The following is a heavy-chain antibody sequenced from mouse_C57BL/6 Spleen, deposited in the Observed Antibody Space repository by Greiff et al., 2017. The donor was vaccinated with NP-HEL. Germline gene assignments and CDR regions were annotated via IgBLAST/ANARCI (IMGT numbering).Heavy chain of an antibody. J-gene: IGHJ2*01. CDR1: GFTFSSYG. CDR2: ISSGGSYT. CDR3: ARQKSNYFDY. V-gene: IGHV5-6*01. Sequence: EVKLMESWGDLVKPGGSLKLSCAASGFTFSSYGMSWVRQTPDKRLEWVATISSGGSYTYYPDSVKGRFTISRDNAKNTLYLQMSSLKSEDTAMYYCARQKSNYFDYWGQGTTLTVSS.